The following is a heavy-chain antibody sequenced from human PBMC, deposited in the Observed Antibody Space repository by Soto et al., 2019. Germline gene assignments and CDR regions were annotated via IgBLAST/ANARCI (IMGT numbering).Heavy chain of an antibody. CDR2: IGGSGVST. D-gene: IGHD6-13*01. Sequence: EVQLLESGGDSVQPGGSLRLSCAASGFTFSTFAMNWVRQAPGQGLEWVSTIGGSGVSTYYTDSVKGRFTISRDNSKNTGYLQMNSLRAEDTAVYYCAKDGYSNSWYHFDYWGQGTLVTVSS. CDR1: GFTFSTFA. J-gene: IGHJ4*02. V-gene: IGHV3-23*01. CDR3: AKDGYSNSWYHFDY.